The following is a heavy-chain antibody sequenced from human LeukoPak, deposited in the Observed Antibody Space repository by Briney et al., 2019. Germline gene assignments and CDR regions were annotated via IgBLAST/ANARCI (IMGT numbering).Heavy chain of an antibody. Sequence: ASVKVSCKASGYTFTSYVIIWMRQAPGQRLEWMGRISTYNGNTNYAQKIQGRVTMATDTSTSTAYMELRSLRSDDTAVYYCARDLPYSSSWESIDYWGQGTLVTVSS. CDR2: ISTYNGNT. D-gene: IGHD6-13*01. V-gene: IGHV1-18*01. CDR1: GYTFTSYV. J-gene: IGHJ4*02. CDR3: ARDLPYSSSWESIDY.